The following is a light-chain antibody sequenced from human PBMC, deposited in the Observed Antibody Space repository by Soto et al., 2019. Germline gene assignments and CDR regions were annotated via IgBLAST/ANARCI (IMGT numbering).Light chain of an antibody. CDR2: EVN. CDR3: LSYTSANTRV. V-gene: IGLV2-14*01. CDR1: SSDVGGYKF. Sequence: QSVLTQPASVSASPGQSITISCTGTSSDVGGYKFVSWYQHHPGKAPKLMIYEVNNRPSGVSNRCSGSKSGNTAPLTISGLQPEDEADYYCLSYTSANTRVFGGGTKLTVL. J-gene: IGLJ3*02.